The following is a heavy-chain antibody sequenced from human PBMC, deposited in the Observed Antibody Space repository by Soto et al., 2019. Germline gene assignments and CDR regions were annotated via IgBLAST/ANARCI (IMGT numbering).Heavy chain of an antibody. Sequence: QVQLVESGGGVVQPGRSLRLSCAASGFTFSSYVMHWVRQAPGKGLEWVAVISYDGSNKNYADSVKGRFTISRDNSKNTVYLQMNSLSTGDTAVYYCVRDGPHIVIYGYGDSWGQGTLVTVSS. CDR1: GFTFSSYV. V-gene: IGHV3-30-3*01. J-gene: IGHJ4*02. D-gene: IGHD2-21*01. CDR3: VRDGPHIVIYGYGDS. CDR2: ISYDGSNK.